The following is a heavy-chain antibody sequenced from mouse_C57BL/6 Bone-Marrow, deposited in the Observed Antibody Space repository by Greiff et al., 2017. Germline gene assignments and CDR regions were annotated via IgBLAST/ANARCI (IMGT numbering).Heavy chain of an antibody. V-gene: IGHV2-2*01. D-gene: IGHD2-5*01. CDR3: ARAYYSNWGFAY. CDR2: IWSGGST. CDR1: GFSLTSYG. J-gene: IGHJ3*01. Sequence: VQLQQSGPGLVQPSPSLSISCTVSGFSLTSYGVHWVRQSPGKGLEWLGVIWSGGSTDYNAAFISRLTISKDNAKCQVFFKMNSLQADDTAIYYCARAYYSNWGFAYWGQGTLVTVSA.